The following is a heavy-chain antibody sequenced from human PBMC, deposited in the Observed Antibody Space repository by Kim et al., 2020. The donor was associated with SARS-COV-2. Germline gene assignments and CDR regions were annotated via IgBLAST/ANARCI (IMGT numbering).Heavy chain of an antibody. V-gene: IGHV4-31*03. J-gene: IGHJ4*02. CDR3: ARWLGSDERADGHCSSGSCYYFDS. CDR1: AGSITSRAYY. Sequence: SETLSLTCTVSAGSITSRAYYWSWIRQHPGKGLEWIGYIYYSGSTYYNPSLKSRVTISVDTSKNQFSLKLISVTAADTAVYYCARWLGSDERADGHCSSGSCYYFDSWGQGTLVTVSS. D-gene: IGHD2-15*01. CDR2: IYYSGST.